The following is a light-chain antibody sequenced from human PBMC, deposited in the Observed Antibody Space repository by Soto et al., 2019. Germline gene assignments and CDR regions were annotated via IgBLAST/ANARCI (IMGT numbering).Light chain of an antibody. CDR2: GNS. CDR3: QSYDSSLSGNVV. J-gene: IGLJ2*01. Sequence: QSVLTQPPSVSGAPGQRVTISCTGSSSNIGAGYDVHWYQQLPGTAPKLLIYGNSNRPSGVPDRFSGSKSGTSASLAITGLQAEDAADYYCQSYDSSLSGNVVFGGGIKLTVL. V-gene: IGLV1-40*01. CDR1: SSNIGAGYD.